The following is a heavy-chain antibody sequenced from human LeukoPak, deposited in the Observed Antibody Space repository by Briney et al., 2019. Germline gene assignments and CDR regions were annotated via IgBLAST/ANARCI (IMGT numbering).Heavy chain of an antibody. V-gene: IGHV4-59*01. CDR2: IYYTGST. CDR1: GDSISNYY. D-gene: IGHD6-13*01. Sequence: SETLSLTCTVSGDSISNYYWNWIRQPPGKGLEWIGYIYYTGSTNYNPSLKSRVTMSVDTSKNQFTLNLKSVTPEDTAVYYCARNLVPEQLVLNFWGQGTLVTVSS. J-gene: IGHJ4*02. CDR3: ARNLVPEQLVLNF.